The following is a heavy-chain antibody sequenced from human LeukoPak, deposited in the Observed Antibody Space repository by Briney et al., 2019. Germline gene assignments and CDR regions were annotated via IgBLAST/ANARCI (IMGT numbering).Heavy chain of an antibody. CDR2: ISSNGGST. D-gene: IGHD3-3*01. CDR3: ARAWSNWFDP. CDR1: GFTFSNYA. Sequence: GGSLRLSCAASGFTFSNYAMHWVRQAPGEGLEYVSAISSNGGSTYYADSVKGRFTISRDNSKNTLFLQMGSLRVEDMAVYYCARAWSNWFDPWGQGTLVTVSS. J-gene: IGHJ5*02. V-gene: IGHV3-64*02.